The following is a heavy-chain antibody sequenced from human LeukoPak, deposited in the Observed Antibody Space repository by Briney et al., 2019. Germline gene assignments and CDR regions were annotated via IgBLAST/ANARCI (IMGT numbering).Heavy chain of an antibody. Sequence: SETLSLTCTVSGYSISSGYYWGWIRQPPGKGLEWIGSIYHSGSTYYNPSLKSRVTISVDTSKNQFSLKLSSVTAADTAVYYCARVGTMKDAFDIWGQGTMVTVSS. CDR1: GYSISSGYY. J-gene: IGHJ3*02. CDR2: IYHSGST. D-gene: IGHD3-22*01. CDR3: ARVGTMKDAFDI. V-gene: IGHV4-38-2*02.